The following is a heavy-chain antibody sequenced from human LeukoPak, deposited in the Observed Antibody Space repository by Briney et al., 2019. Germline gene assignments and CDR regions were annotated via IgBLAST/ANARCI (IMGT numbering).Heavy chain of an antibody. V-gene: IGHV4-59*08. Sequence: PSETLSLTCTVSGGSLSSYYWSWIRQPPGKGLEWIGYVYYSGSTNYNPSLKSRVTISVDTSKNQLSLKLNSVTAADTAVYYCARQVGTFYYYFGMDVWGQGTTVTVSS. D-gene: IGHD1-14*01. CDR3: ARQVGTFYYYFGMDV. J-gene: IGHJ6*02. CDR1: GGSLSSYY. CDR2: VYYSGST.